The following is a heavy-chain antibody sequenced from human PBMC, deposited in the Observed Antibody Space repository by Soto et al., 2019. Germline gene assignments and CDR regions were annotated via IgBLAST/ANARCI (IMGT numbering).Heavy chain of an antibody. CDR1: GGSFSGYY. CDR3: ARLRTYGGYYFDY. V-gene: IGHV4-34*01. Sequence: NPSETLSLTCAVYGGSFSGYYWSWIRQPPGKGLEWIGETNHSGSTNYNPSLKSRVTISVDTSKNQFSLKLSSVTAADTAVYYCARLRTYGGYYFDYWGQGTLVTVSS. J-gene: IGHJ4*02. CDR2: TNHSGST. D-gene: IGHD5-12*01.